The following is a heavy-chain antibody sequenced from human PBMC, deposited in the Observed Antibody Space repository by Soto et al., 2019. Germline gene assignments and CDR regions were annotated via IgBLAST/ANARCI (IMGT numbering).Heavy chain of an antibody. D-gene: IGHD2-15*01. CDR3: ARADCSGGICYCDY. V-gene: IGHV1-3*01. CDR2: INAGNGNT. J-gene: IGHJ4*02. Sequence: ASVKVSCKASGYTFTSYAMHWVRQAPGQRLEWMGWINAGNGNTKYSQKFQGRVTITRDTSASTAYMELSSLRSEDTAVYYCARADCSGGICYCDYWGQGTLVTVSS. CDR1: GYTFTSYA.